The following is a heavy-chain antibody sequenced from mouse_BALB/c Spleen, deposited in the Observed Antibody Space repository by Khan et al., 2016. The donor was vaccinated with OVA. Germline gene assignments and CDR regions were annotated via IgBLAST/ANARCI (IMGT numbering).Heavy chain of an antibody. CDR3: ASDAGGY. Sequence: VQLKESGPELAKPGASVKISCKTSGYTFTEYTVHWVKQSPGKSLDWIGFINPKNGGTAYNQKFKDKATLTVDKSSSTAYMQFRSLTSEDSALFYCASDAGGYWGQGTSVTVAS. V-gene: IGHV1-18*01. CDR1: GYTFTEYT. J-gene: IGHJ4*01. CDR2: INPKNGGT.